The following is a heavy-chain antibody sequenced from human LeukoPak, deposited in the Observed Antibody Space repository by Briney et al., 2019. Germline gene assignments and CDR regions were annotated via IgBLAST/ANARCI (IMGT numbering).Heavy chain of an antibody. Sequence: GGSLRLSCAASGFTVSSNYMSWVRQAPGKGLEWVSVIYSGGSTYYADSVKGRFTISRDNSKNTLYLQMNSLRAEDTAVYYCAKDFLYCSSTSCYTSYWGQGTLVTVSS. D-gene: IGHD2-2*02. CDR2: IYSGGST. J-gene: IGHJ4*02. CDR1: GFTVSSNY. V-gene: IGHV3-53*01. CDR3: AKDFLYCSSTSCYTSY.